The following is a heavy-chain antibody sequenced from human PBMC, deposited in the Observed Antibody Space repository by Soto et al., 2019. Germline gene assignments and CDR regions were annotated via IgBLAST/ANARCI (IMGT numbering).Heavy chain of an antibody. D-gene: IGHD3-10*01. Sequence: ASVKVSCKASGYTFTCYYMHWVRQAPGQGLEWMGWINPNSGGTNYAQKFQGWVTMTRDTSISTAYMELSRLRSDDTAVYYCARGKLDYYGSGSYYTNPHYYYGMDVWGQGTTVTVSS. CDR2: INPNSGGT. CDR3: ARGKLDYYGSGSYYTNPHYYYGMDV. CDR1: GYTFTCYY. J-gene: IGHJ6*02. V-gene: IGHV1-2*04.